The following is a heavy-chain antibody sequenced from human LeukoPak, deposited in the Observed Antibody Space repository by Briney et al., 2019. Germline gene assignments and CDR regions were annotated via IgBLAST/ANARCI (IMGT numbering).Heavy chain of an antibody. CDR1: GFTFSTYG. J-gene: IGHJ6*04. D-gene: IGHD3-16*01. CDR3: ARDGSYYDLDV. V-gene: IGHV3-33*05. Sequence: GGSLRLSCAASGFTFSTYGMSWVRQAPGKGLEWVAVISHHGANKFYGDSVKGRFTISRDNSNNMVYLQMNSLRAEDTAVNYCARDGSYYDLDVWGKGTTVTVSS. CDR2: ISHHGANK.